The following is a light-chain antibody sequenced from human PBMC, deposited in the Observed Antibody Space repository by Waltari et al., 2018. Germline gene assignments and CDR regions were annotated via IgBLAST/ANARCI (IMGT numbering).Light chain of an antibody. CDR1: NSDVGGYNY. V-gene: IGLV2-14*03. CDR3: ASYTSSYTWV. J-gene: IGLJ3*02. Sequence: QSALTQPASVSGSPGQSITISCTGTNSDVGGYNYVSWFQQHPGTAPRLMISGVSNRPSGVSNRFSGSKSGNTASLTISGLQAEDDAHYYCASYTSSYTWVFGGGTKLTVL. CDR2: GVS.